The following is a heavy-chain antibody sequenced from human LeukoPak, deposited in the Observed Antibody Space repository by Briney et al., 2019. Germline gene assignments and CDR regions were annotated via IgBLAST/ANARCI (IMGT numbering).Heavy chain of an antibody. D-gene: IGHD6-6*01. CDR2: TSSSSSYI. CDR3: ARDRRGYSSSSTIIDY. J-gene: IGHJ4*02. Sequence: GGSLRLSCAASGFTFSSYSMNWVRQAPGKGLEWVSCTSSSSSYIYYADSVEGRFTISRDNAKNSLSLQMNSLRAEDTAVYYCARDRRGYSSSSTIIDYWGQGTLVTVSS. CDR1: GFTFSSYS. V-gene: IGHV3-21*01.